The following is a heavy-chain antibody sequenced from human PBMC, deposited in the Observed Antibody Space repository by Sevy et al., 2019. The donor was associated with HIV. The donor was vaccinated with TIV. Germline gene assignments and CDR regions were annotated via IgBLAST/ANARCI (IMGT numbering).Heavy chain of an antibody. V-gene: IGHV3-23*01. D-gene: IGHD3-3*01. J-gene: IGHJ5*02. Sequence: GGSLRLSCAASGFNFHSYAMTWVRQAPGKGLEWVSAISGSGDTTYFAASVRGRFTVSGDKLKNNVFLQLNSLRVEDTAVYFCAKVGDGFGSGPEVNLFDPWGQGTLVTVSS. CDR3: AKVGDGFGSGPEVNLFDP. CDR2: ISGSGDTT. CDR1: GFNFHSYA.